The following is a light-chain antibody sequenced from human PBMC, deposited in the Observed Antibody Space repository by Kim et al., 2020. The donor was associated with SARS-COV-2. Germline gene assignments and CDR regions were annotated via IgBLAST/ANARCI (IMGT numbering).Light chain of an antibody. CDR1: QSISSW. Sequence: DIQMTPSPATLSASVGDRVTITCRASQSISSWLAWYQQRPGKAPQLLIYDASSLESGVASRFSGSGSGTEFTLTISSLQPDDFATYYCQQYNSDSKTFGQGTKVDIK. CDR2: DAS. CDR3: QQYNSDSKT. V-gene: IGKV1-5*01. J-gene: IGKJ1*01.